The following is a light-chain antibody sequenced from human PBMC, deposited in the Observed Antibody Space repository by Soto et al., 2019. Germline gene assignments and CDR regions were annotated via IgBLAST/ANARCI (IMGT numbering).Light chain of an antibody. CDR2: GAS. Sequence: EIVMTQSPVTLSMSPGERATLSCRASHHVATNLAWYQQKPGQPPRLLIYGASTRATGVSARFSGSGSGTEFTLPISSLQSDDFAVYYCQQYTARPPWTFGQGTRV. J-gene: IGKJ1*01. CDR1: HHVATN. CDR3: QQYTARPPWT. V-gene: IGKV3-15*01.